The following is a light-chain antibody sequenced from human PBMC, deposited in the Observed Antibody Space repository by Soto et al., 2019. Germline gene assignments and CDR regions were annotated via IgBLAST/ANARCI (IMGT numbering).Light chain of an antibody. CDR1: RGVSSQ. CDR2: EAS. J-gene: IGKJ1*01. Sequence: EIVTTHYPATLSEYLGAGATLSCRSSRGVSSQLACHQQNHSLAPSPLIYEASTNATCILSRFSGSGAGTEFTLIISSLQSEDSAVYYCQQYNSWLWTFGQGTKVDIK. V-gene: IGKV3-15*01. CDR3: QQYNSWLWT.